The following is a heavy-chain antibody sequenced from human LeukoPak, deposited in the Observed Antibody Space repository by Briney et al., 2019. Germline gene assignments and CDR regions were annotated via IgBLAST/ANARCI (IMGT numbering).Heavy chain of an antibody. V-gene: IGHV3-48*03. CDR1: GFTFSSYE. Sequence: GGSLRLSCAASGFTFSSYEMNWVRQAPGKGLEWVSYISSSGSTIYYADSVKGRFTISRDNAKNSLYLQMNSLRAEDTAVYYCASKSRSAWGYYFDYWGQGTLVTVSS. D-gene: IGHD3-16*01. J-gene: IGHJ4*02. CDR2: ISSSGSTI. CDR3: ASKSRSAWGYYFDY.